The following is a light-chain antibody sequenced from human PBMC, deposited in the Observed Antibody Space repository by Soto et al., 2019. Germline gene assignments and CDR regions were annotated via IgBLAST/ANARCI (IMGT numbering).Light chain of an antibody. Sequence: QSTLTQPASVSGTPGQSITISCTGTSSDVGSYNLVSWYQQHPGKVPKIMIYEASKRPSGAPNRFSGSKSGNTASLTISGLQAEDEADYYCCSYAGSSTWVFGTGTQLTV. CDR3: CSYAGSSTWV. J-gene: IGLJ1*01. CDR2: EAS. CDR1: SSDVGSYNL. V-gene: IGLV2-23*01.